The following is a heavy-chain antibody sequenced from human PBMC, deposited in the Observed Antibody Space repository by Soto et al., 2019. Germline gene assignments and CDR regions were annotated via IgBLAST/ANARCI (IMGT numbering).Heavy chain of an antibody. Sequence: ASVKVSCKASGYTFTSYGIHWVRQAPGQRLEWMGWLNAANGDTKYSPKFQGRVTITRDTSASTAYMELSSLRSEDTAVYYCVRRHVSATGIDWLDPWGQGTLVTVSS. CDR1: GYTFTSYG. D-gene: IGHD6-13*01. J-gene: IGHJ5*02. CDR3: VRRHVSATGIDWLDP. V-gene: IGHV1-3*01. CDR2: LNAANGDT.